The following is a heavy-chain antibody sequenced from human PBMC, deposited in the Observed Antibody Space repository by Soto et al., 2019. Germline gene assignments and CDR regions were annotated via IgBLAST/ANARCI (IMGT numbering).Heavy chain of an antibody. V-gene: IGHV1-46*01. CDR1: GYTFTTYY. J-gene: IGHJ6*02. Sequence: QVQLVQSGAEVKKPGASVKISCKASGYTFTTYYLHWVRQAPGQGLEWMGIINPDTDSTSCAQNFRGRVSVTRDTSTSTVYMELYSLSSEDTAVYYCARDPTFSLTFHYYGMDVWGQGTTVTVSS. CDR2: INPDTDST. CDR3: ARDPTFSLTFHYYGMDV.